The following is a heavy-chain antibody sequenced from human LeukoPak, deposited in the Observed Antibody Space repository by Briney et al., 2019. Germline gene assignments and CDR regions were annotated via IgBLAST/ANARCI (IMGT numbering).Heavy chain of an antibody. V-gene: IGHV4-31*03. D-gene: IGHD5-18*01. CDR1: GGSHSSGGYY. CDR2: ISYSGST. Sequence: SQTLSLTCTVSGGSHSSGGYYWTWIRQHPGKGLEWIGHISYSGSTYYNPSLNSRVTISGGTSKSQFSLKLSSVTAADTAAYYCARVRGYSYGELDYWGQGTLVTVSS. J-gene: IGHJ4*02. CDR3: ARVRGYSYGELDY.